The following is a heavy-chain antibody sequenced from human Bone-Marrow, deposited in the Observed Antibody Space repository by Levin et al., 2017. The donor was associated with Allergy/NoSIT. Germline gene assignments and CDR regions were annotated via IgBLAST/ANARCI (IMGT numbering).Heavy chain of an antibody. D-gene: IGHD2-8*01. CDR1: GVSITSGSYY. Sequence: SQTLSLTCTVSGVSITSGSYYWSSIRQPAGKGLEWIGHSYTSGNITYNPSLKSRVTISLDTSKNQFSLKLRSVTAADPPVHYCARGLQYAYYYADGGGKGTMVTVS. J-gene: IGHJ6*03. CDR3: ARGLQYAYYYADG. V-gene: IGHV4-61*09. CDR2: SYTSGNI.